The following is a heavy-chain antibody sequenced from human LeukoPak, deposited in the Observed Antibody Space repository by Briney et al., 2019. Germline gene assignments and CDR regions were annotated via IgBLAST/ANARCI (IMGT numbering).Heavy chain of an antibody. CDR3: ERDLGFYASRAN. Sequence: GGSLRLSYTVSGFSVNNIHTICGRQAPGKGLEWVSVIYSSGSTYYADSVKGRFTISRDISKNSLYLQMTSLRAEDTAVYYCERDLGFYASRANWGQGTLVTVSS. D-gene: IGHD3-22*01. CDR1: GFSVNNIH. V-gene: IGHV3-53*01. CDR2: IYSSGST. J-gene: IGHJ4*02.